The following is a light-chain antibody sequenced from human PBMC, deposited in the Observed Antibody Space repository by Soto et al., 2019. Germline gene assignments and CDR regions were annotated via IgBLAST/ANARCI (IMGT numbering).Light chain of an antibody. Sequence: DIVLTQSPGTLSLSPGERATLSCSASQSVTSSYLAWYQQKPGQAPRLLIYGASRRATGIPDRFSGSGSGTDFTLTISRLEPEDFAMYYCQQYGSSPQTFGQGTKVDIK. CDR1: QSVTSSY. J-gene: IGKJ1*01. V-gene: IGKV3-20*01. CDR3: QQYGSSPQT. CDR2: GAS.